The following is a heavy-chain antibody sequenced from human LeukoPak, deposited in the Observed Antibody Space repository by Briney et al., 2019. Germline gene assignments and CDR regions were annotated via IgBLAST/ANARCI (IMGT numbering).Heavy chain of an antibody. D-gene: IGHD3-9*01. J-gene: IGHJ5*02. CDR1: GFTFDTYG. CDR3: ARGLRYFDWSQNWFDP. V-gene: IGHV3-33*08. CDR2: IWYDGRSK. Sequence: GRSLRLSCAASGFTFDTYGMHWVRQAPGKGLEWVAVIWYDGRSKYYADSVKGRFTISRDNSKNTLHMEMNSLRAEDTAVYYCARGLRYFDWSQNWFDPWGQGTLVTVSS.